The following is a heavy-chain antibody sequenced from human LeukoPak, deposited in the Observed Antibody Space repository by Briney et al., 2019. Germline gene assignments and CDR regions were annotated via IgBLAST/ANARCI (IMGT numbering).Heavy chain of an antibody. Sequence: SQTLSLTCVISGDSVSNNSAAWTWIRQSPSRGLEWLGRTYKRSKWHNDYAPSVKGRITINPDTSKNQFSLQLNSVTPEDTAVYYCARDRELDDFWDAYDIWGQGTMVIVSS. CDR3: ARDRELDDFWDAYDI. D-gene: IGHD3/OR15-3a*01. J-gene: IGHJ3*02. CDR1: GDSVSNNSAA. CDR2: TYKRSKWHN. V-gene: IGHV6-1*01.